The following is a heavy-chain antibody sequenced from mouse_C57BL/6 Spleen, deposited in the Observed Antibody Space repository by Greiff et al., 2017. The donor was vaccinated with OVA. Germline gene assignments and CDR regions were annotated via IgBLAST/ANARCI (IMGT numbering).Heavy chain of an antibody. CDR2: IFPGSGST. J-gene: IGHJ2*01. V-gene: IGHV1-75*01. Sequence: VQLQQSGPELVKPGASVKISCKASGYTFTDYYINWVKQRPGQGLEWIGWIFPGSGSTYYNEKFKGKAKLTVDKASSTAYMLHSSLTSENSAVYYCARYGDEGYRGQGTTLTVSS. CDR1: GYTFTDYY. D-gene: IGHD1-1*02. CDR3: ARYGDEGY.